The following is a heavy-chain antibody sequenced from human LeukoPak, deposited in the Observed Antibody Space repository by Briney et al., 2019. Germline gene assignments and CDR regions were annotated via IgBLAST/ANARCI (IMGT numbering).Heavy chain of an antibody. CDR3: ARDGSSSPPSD. CDR2: IIPIFGTA. V-gene: IGHV1-69*13. Sequence: VASVKVSCTASGGTFSSYAISWVRQAPGQGLEWMGGIIPIFGTANYAQKFQGRVTITADESTSTAYMELSSLRSEDTAVYYCARDGSSSPPSDWGQGTLVTVSS. CDR1: GGTFSSYA. J-gene: IGHJ4*02. D-gene: IGHD6-13*01.